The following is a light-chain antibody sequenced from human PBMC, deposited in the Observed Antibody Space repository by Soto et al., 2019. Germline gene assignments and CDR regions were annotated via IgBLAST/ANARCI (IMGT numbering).Light chain of an antibody. Sequence: EIVLTQSPGTLSLSPGEGATLSCRASQSVTSSYLAWYQQKPGQAPRLLIYGASSRATGIPDRFSGSGSGTDFTRTIFRLEPEDFAVYYCQQYGSSPPYTFGQGTNLEIK. CDR2: GAS. CDR1: QSVTSSY. V-gene: IGKV3-20*01. J-gene: IGKJ2*01. CDR3: QQYGSSPPYT.